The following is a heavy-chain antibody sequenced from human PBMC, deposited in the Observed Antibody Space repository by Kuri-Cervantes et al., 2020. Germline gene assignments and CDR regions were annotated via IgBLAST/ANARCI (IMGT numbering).Heavy chain of an antibody. J-gene: IGHJ4*02. CDR2: ISGSGGST. CDR1: GFTFSSYA. V-gene: IGHV3-23*01. D-gene: IGHD6-19*01. Sequence: GESLKISCAASGFTFSSYAMSWVRQAPGKGLEWVSAISGSGGSTYYADSVKGRFTISRDNSKNTLYLQTNSLRAEDTAVYYCARKFLKQWLVREFDYWGQGTLVTVSS. CDR3: ARKFLKQWLVREFDY.